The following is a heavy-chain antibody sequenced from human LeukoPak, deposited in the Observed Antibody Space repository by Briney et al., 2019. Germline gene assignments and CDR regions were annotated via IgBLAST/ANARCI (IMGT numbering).Heavy chain of an antibody. Sequence: SETLSLTCAVYGGYFSGYYRSWIRQPPGKGLEWIGEINHSGSTNYNPSLKSRVTISVDTSKNQFCLKLSSVTAADTAVYYCARAGSMRWLRWGQGTLVTVSS. J-gene: IGHJ4*02. D-gene: IGHD5-24*01. CDR1: GGYFSGYY. CDR3: ARAGSMRWLR. V-gene: IGHV4-34*01. CDR2: INHSGST.